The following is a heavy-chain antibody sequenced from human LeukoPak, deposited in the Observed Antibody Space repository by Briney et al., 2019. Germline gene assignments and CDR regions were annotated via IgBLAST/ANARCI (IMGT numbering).Heavy chain of an antibody. CDR3: ARYIKRYFDY. CDR1: GGSISSGTYY. Sequence: PSETLSLTCTVSGGSISSGTYYWSWIRQHPGKGLEWIGFIHYSGSTYYNPSLKSRVTISVDTSKNQFSLNLNSVTAADTAVYYCARYIKRYFDYWGQGTLVTVSS. V-gene: IGHV4-31*03. J-gene: IGHJ4*02. CDR2: IHYSGST.